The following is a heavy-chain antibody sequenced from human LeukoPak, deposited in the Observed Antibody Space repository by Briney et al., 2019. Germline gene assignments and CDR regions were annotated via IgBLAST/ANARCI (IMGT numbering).Heavy chain of an antibody. J-gene: IGHJ6*03. CDR2: IIPILGIA. Sequence: SVKVSCKASGGTFSSYTISWVRQAPGQGLEWMGRIIPILGIANYAQEFQGRVTITADKSTSTAYMELSSLRSEDTAVYYCARSGSPKNYYYYYMDVWGKGTTVTVSS. D-gene: IGHD1-26*01. CDR1: GGTFSSYT. V-gene: IGHV1-69*02. CDR3: ARSGSPKNYYYYYMDV.